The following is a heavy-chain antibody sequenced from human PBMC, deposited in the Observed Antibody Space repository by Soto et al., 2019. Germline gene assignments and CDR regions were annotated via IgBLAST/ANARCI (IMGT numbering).Heavy chain of an antibody. CDR1: GYTFTNYA. CDR2: ISGGDGDT. Sequence: EVQLLESGGGLVKPGGSLRLSCAASGYTFTNYAMTWVRQAPGKGLGWVSSISGGDGDTSYADSVKGRFTISRENSENPMFLQMNSLRPDDTAIYYCAKDRFTSTVRKYWFFDLWGRGTLVTVSS. D-gene: IGHD3-10*01. CDR3: AKDRFTSTVRKYWFFDL. J-gene: IGHJ2*01. V-gene: IGHV3-23*01.